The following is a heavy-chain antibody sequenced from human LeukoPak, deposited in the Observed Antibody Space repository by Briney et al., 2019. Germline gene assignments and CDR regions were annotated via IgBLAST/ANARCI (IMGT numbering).Heavy chain of an antibody. CDR1: GGSISSYY. Sequence: SETLSLTCTVSGGSISSYYWSWIRQPAGKGLEWIGRIYTSGSTNYNPSLKSRVTMSVDTSKNQFSLKLSSVTAADTAVYYCARDRQQPRAAPGNYYYYMDVWGKGTTVTVPS. D-gene: IGHD6-13*01. V-gene: IGHV4-4*07. CDR2: IYTSGST. CDR3: ARDRQQPRAAPGNYYYYMDV. J-gene: IGHJ6*03.